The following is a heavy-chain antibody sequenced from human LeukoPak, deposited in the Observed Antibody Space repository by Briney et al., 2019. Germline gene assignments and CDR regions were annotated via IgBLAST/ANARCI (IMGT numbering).Heavy chain of an antibody. CDR3: ARDSGTTGEVKFDP. J-gene: IGHJ5*02. D-gene: IGHD3-10*01. V-gene: IGHV4-38-2*02. Sequence: SETLSLTCTVSGYSISSGYYWGWIRQPPGKGLEWIGSIYHSGSTYYNPSLKSRVTMSADTSRNHVSLTLNSVTAADTAVYYCARDSGTTGEVKFDPWGQGTLVTVSS. CDR1: GYSISSGYY. CDR2: IYHSGST.